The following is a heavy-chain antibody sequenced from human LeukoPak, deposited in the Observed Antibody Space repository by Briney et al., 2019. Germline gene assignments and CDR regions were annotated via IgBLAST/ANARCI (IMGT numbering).Heavy chain of an antibody. CDR3: ARAGTYETTWYH. CDR1: GFSFSNYW. D-gene: IGHD1-7*01. J-gene: IGHJ5*02. V-gene: IGHV3-7*01. Sequence: GGSLRLSCAASGFSFSNYWMSWARQAPGKGLEWVANINQDGSVKYYVDSVKGRFTISRDNAENSLYLQMNSLRAEDTALYFCARAGTYETTWYHWGQGTLVTVSS. CDR2: INQDGSVK.